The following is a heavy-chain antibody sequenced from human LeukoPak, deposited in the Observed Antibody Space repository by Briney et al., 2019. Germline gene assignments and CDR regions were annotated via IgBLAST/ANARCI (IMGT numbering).Heavy chain of an antibody. Sequence: GSLRLSCAASGFTFSDYNMRWIRQPPGKGLEWIGSIHYSGRTYYNLSLKSRVTISVGTSKNQFSLNLRSVTAADTALYYCTRLWSTDCNGGSCPHQPNYWGQGTLVTVSS. CDR1: GFTFSDYN. D-gene: IGHD2-15*01. J-gene: IGHJ4*02. V-gene: IGHV4-39*01. CDR2: IHYSGRT. CDR3: TRLWSTDCNGGSCPHQPNY.